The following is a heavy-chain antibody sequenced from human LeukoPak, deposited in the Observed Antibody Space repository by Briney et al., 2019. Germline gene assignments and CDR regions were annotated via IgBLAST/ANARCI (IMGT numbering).Heavy chain of an antibody. CDR1: GSTFSDYY. D-gene: IGHD3-16*01. CDR3: ARVGAKGVPDDAFDI. Sequence: GGSLRLSCAASGSTFSDYYMSWIRQAPGKGLEWVSYISSGGGIIYYADSVKGRFSISRDNAKNSLYLQMNSLRAEDTAVYYCARVGAKGVPDDAFDIWGQGTMVTVSS. V-gene: IGHV3-11*01. CDR2: ISSGGGII. J-gene: IGHJ3*02.